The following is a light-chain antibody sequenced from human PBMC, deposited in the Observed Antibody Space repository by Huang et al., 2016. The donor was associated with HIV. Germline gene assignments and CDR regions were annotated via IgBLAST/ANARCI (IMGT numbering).Light chain of an antibody. CDR2: LGS. V-gene: IGKV2-28*01. CDR3: MEALKTPYT. CDR1: QSLLHTNAYNY. J-gene: IGKJ2*01. Sequence: DIVMIQSPLSLPVTPGEPASISCRSSQSLLHTNAYNYLDWYLQKPGQSPQFLIYLGSSRASGVPDRFSGGGSGTRFSLNISRVEAEDAGIYYCMEALKTPYTFGQGTKLEIK.